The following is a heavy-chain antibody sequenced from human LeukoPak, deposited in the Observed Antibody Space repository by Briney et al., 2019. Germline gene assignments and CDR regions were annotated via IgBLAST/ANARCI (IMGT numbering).Heavy chain of an antibody. D-gene: IGHD6-13*01. CDR1: GGSISSYK. Sequence: SETLSLTCTVSGGSISSYKWSWIRQPAGKGLEWIGYIYYSGSTNYNPSLKSRVTISVDTSKNQFSLKLSSVTAADTAVYYCARAWQQLDWFDPWGQGTLVTVSS. J-gene: IGHJ5*02. CDR3: ARAWQQLDWFDP. V-gene: IGHV4-59*01. CDR2: IYYSGST.